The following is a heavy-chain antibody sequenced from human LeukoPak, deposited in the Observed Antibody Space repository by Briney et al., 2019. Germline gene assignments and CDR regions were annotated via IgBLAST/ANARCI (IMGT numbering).Heavy chain of an antibody. J-gene: IGHJ4*02. CDR3: TRGGAMVNY. V-gene: IGHV4-59*11. CDR2: IYYSGST. D-gene: IGHD5-18*01. CDR1: GASISIHY. Sequence: SETLSLTCTVSGASISIHYWSWIRQPPGKGLEWIGYIYYSGSTNYNPSLKSRVTISIDTSKNQFSLKLSSVTAADTAVYYCTRGGAMVNYWGQGTLVTVSS.